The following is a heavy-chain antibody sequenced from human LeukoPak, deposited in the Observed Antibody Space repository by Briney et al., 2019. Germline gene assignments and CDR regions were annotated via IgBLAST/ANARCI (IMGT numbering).Heavy chain of an antibody. Sequence: GSSVKVSFKASGGTFTSYAMSWVGQAPGQGLEWMGGIIPIFGTANYAQNFQGRVTITTDESTTTAYMDLSSLRSEDTAVYYCAIAVSDPLLPHHFDYWGQGTLVTVSS. CDR3: AIAVSDPLLPHHFDY. V-gene: IGHV1-69*05. CDR2: IIPIFGTA. D-gene: IGHD5/OR15-5a*01. CDR1: GGTFTSYA. J-gene: IGHJ4*02.